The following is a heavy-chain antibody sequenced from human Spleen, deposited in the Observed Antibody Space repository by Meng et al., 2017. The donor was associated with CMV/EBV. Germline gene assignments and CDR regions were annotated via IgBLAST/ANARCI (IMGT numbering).Heavy chain of an antibody. CDR3: ARHRYQLPTEPPRDAFDI. J-gene: IGHJ3*02. CDR2: IYPGDSDT. D-gene: IGHD2-2*01. CDR1: GSRFTDYC. Sequence: GGSLRLSCKGSGSRFTDYCIGWVRQMPGQGLEWMGIIYPGDSDTTYSPSFQGQVTISADKSISTAYLQWSSLTASDTAMYYCARHRYQLPTEPPRDAFDIWGQGTMVTVSS. V-gene: IGHV5-51*01.